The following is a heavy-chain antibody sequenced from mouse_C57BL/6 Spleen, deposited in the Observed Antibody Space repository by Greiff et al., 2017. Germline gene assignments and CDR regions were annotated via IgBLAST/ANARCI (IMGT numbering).Heavy chain of an antibody. CDR2: INPNNGGT. Sequence: VQLKQSGPELVKPGASVKISCKASGYTFTDYYMNWVKQSHGKSLEWIGDINPNNGGTSYNQKFKGKATLTVDKSSSTAYMELRSLTSEDSAVYYCARYGDWGLDYWGQGTTLTVSS. J-gene: IGHJ2*01. CDR1: GYTFTDYY. D-gene: IGHD2-13*01. V-gene: IGHV1-26*01. CDR3: ARYGDWGLDY.